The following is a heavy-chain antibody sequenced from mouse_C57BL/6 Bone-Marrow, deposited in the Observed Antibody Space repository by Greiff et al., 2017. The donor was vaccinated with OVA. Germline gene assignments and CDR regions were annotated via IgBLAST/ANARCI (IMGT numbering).Heavy chain of an antibody. CDR1: GFSFNTYA. CDR3: VRHEDLAWFAY. Sequence: EVMLVESGGGLVQPKGSLKLSCAASGFSFNTYAMNWVRQAPGKGLEWVARIRSKSNNYATYYADSVKDRFTISRDDSESMLYLKMNNLKTEDTAMYYCVRHEDLAWFAYWGQGTLVTVSA. J-gene: IGHJ3*01. CDR2: IRSKSNNYAT. V-gene: IGHV10-1*01.